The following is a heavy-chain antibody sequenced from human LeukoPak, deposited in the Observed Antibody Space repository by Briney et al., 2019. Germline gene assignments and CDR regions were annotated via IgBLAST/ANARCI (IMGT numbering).Heavy chain of an antibody. CDR3: AKDRLCSSTSCYVLEFDY. J-gene: IGHJ4*02. D-gene: IGHD2-2*01. CDR2: ISGSGGST. Sequence: PGGSLRLSCAASGFTLSSYAMSWVRQAPGEGLEWVSAISGSGGSTYYADSVKGRFTISRDNSKNTLYLQMNSLRAEDTAVYYCAKDRLCSSTSCYVLEFDYWGQGTLVTVSS. V-gene: IGHV3-23*01. CDR1: GFTLSSYA.